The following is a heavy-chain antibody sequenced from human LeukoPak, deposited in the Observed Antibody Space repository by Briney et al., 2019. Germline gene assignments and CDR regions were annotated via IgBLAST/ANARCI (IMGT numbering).Heavy chain of an antibody. CDR2: IYYSGST. CDR3: ARVASEGSWVYYYYYYMDV. J-gene: IGHJ6*03. CDR1: GGSISSSSYY. Sequence: SETLSLTCTVSGGSISSSSYYWGWIRQPPGKGLEWIGSIYYSGSTYYNPSLKSRVTISVDTSKNQFSLKLSSVTAADTAVYYCARVASEGSWVYYYYYYMDVWGKGTTVTVSS. D-gene: IGHD6-13*01. V-gene: IGHV4-39*01.